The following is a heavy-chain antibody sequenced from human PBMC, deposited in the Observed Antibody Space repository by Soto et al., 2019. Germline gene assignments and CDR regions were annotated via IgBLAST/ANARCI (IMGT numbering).Heavy chain of an antibody. CDR1: GGTFNFYT. V-gene: IGHV1-69*02. J-gene: IGHJ4*02. D-gene: IGHD3-10*01. CDR3: ATSYGSGSTHFDY. Sequence: QVQLVQSGAEVKKPGSSVKISCTASGGTFNFYTINWVRQAPGQGLEWVGRGNPIVGMSISARRFQGRVTFTADKSTSKGYMDLTSLRSEDTAVYYCATSYGSGSTHFDYWGQGTLVTVSS. CDR2: GNPIVGMS.